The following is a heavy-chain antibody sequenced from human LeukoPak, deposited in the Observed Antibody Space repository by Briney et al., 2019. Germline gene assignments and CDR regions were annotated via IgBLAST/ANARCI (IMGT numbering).Heavy chain of an antibody. CDR3: ARGDNDRYSSSS. D-gene: IGHD6-6*01. J-gene: IGHJ5*02. CDR2: IIPIFGTA. V-gene: IGHV1-69*05. CDR1: GGTFSSYA. Sequence: SVKVSCKASGGTFSSYAISWVRQAPGQGLEWMGGIIPIFGTANYAQKFQGRVTITTDESTSTAYMELSSLRSEDTPVYYCARGDNDRYSSSSWGQGTLVTVSS.